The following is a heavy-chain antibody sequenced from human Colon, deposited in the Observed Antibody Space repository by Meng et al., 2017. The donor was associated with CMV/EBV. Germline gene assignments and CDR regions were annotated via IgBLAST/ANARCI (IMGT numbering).Heavy chain of an antibody. CDR2: VYWNDDK. CDR3: AHGGSGYDFGAGGFDY. CDR1: FSLHTVHLS. J-gene: IGHJ4*02. D-gene: IGHD5-12*01. V-gene: IGHV2-5*01. Sequence: FSLHTVHLSVGWIRPPPGKALEWLALVYWNDDKRYNPSLKNRLTVTKDTSKNQVVLRVTNMDPADSGTYFCAHGGSGYDFGAGGFDYWGQGTLVTVSS.